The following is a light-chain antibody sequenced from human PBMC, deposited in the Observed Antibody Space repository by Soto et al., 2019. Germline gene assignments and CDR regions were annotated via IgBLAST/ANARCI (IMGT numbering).Light chain of an antibody. V-gene: IGKV3-15*01. Sequence: EIVMTQSPVTLSVSPGERATLSCRASQSVSSNFAWYRQKPGQAPRLLIYGASTRATGIPARFSGSGSGTEFTHTISSLQSEDFAIYYYLHYNTWPPCTFGQGTKVEIK. J-gene: IGKJ1*01. CDR3: LHYNTWPPCT. CDR1: QSVSSN. CDR2: GAS.